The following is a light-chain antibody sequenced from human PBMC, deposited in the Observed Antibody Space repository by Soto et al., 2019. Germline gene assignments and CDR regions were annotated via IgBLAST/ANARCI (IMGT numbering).Light chain of an antibody. CDR2: ATS. J-gene: IGKJ2*01. CDR3: QQSYSSPYT. CDR1: QDINKY. V-gene: IGKV1-39*01. Sequence: DIQMTQSPSSLSAAVGDRVTITCRASQDINKYLNWYRQTPGKAPNLLIFATSPLHSGVPSRFSGSRSGTEFRLPNNSLQPEDFATYYCQQSYSSPYTFGQGTKLEF.